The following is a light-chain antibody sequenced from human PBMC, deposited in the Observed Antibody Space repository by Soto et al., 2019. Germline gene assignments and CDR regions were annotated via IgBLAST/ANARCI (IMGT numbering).Light chain of an antibody. CDR1: SSDVGGYNY. CDR2: EVS. CDR3: SSYAGSNNV. J-gene: IGLJ1*01. V-gene: IGLV2-8*01. Sequence: QSVLTQPPSASXSPGQSVTISCTGTSSDVGGYNYVSWYQQHPGKAPKLMIYEVSKRPSGVPDRFSGSKSGNTASLTVSGLQAEDEADYYCSSYAGSNNVFGTGTKVTVL.